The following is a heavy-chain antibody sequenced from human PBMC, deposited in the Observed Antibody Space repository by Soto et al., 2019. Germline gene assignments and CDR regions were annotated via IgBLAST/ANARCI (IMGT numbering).Heavy chain of an antibody. CDR2: IRKQANIYTA. CDR1: GFTFSDHY. D-gene: IGHD2-2*01. J-gene: IGHJ4*02. Sequence: EVHLLESGGGLVQPGGSLRLSCGGSGFTFSDHYIDWVRQAPGKGLEWVGRIRKQANIYTAHYAASVKGRFTISRDDPKNSLYLQMNSLKTEDTAVYYCARSGSSTSCYDYWGQGTLVTVSS. V-gene: IGHV3-72*01. CDR3: ARSGSSTSCYDY.